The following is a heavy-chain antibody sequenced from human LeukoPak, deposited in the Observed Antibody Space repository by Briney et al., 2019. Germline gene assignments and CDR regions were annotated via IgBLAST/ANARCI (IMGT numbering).Heavy chain of an antibody. V-gene: IGHV3-23*01. J-gene: IGHJ4*02. Sequence: GGSLRLSCAASGFTFSSYAMSWVRQAPGKGLEWVSAISGSGGSTYYADSVKGRFTISRDNSKNTLYLRMNSLRAEDTAVYYCWGTTRWYFDYWGQGTLVTVSS. CDR3: WGTTRWYFDY. D-gene: IGHD1-7*01. CDR2: ISGSGGST. CDR1: GFTFSSYA.